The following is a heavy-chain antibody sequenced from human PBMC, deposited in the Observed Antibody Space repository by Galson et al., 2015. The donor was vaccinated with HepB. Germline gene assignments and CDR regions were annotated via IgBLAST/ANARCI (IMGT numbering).Heavy chain of an antibody. CDR1: GYTFTGYY. D-gene: IGHD3-3*01. CDR3: ARGRGNLILEWLLYY. Sequence: SVKVSCKASGYTFTGYYMHWVRQAPGQGLEWMGWINPNSGGTNYAQKFQGRVTMTRDTSISTAYMELSRLRSDDTAVYYCARGRGNLILEWLLYYWGQGTLVTVSS. J-gene: IGHJ4*02. CDR2: INPNSGGT. V-gene: IGHV1-2*02.